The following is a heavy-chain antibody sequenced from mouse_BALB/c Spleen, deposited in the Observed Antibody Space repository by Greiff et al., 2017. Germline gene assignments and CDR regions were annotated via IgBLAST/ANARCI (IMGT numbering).Heavy chain of an antibody. D-gene: IGHD1-1*02. J-gene: IGHJ2*01. Sequence: EVQVVESGGGLVQPGGSLRLSCATSGFTFTDYYMSWVRQPPGKALEWLGFIRNKANGYTTEYSASVKGRFTISRDNSQSILYLQMNTLRAEDSATYYCARDRVGSPFDYWGQGTTLTVSS. CDR3: ARDRVGSPFDY. V-gene: IGHV7-3*02. CDR1: GFTFTDYY. CDR2: IRNKANGYTT.